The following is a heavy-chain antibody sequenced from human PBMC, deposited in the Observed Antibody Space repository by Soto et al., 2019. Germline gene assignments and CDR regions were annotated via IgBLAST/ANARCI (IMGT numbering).Heavy chain of an antibody. CDR3: ARVGSSSWGWFDP. CDR2: INAGNGNT. D-gene: IGHD6-6*01. Sequence: GASVKVSCKASGYTFTSYAMHCVRQAPGQRLEWMGWINAGNGNTKYSQKFQGRVTITRDTSASTAYMELSSLRSEDTAVYYCARVGSSSWGWFDPWGQGTLVTVSS. V-gene: IGHV1-3*01. J-gene: IGHJ5*02. CDR1: GYTFTSYA.